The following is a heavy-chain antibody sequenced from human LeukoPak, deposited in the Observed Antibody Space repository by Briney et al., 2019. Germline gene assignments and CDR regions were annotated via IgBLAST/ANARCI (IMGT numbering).Heavy chain of an antibody. J-gene: IGHJ4*02. V-gene: IGHV3-74*01. Sequence: GGSLRLSCAASGFTFSVFWMFWVRHAPGQGLVWVSHRRSTNYADSVKGRFTISRDNARNTLYLQLNSLTAEDTAVYYCAMGYKSAYSWDYWGQGTLATVSS. CDR1: GFTFSVFW. CDR2: RRST. CDR3: AMGYKSAYSWDY. D-gene: IGHD5-18*01.